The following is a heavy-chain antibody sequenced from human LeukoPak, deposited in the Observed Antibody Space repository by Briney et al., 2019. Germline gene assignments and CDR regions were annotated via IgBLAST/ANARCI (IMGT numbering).Heavy chain of an antibody. Sequence: PGGSLRLSCAASGFTFSSYGMHWVRQPPGKGLEWVAFIRHDGSNYYYAESVKGRFTISRDNSKNTLYLEMNSLRAEDTAVYYCAKRGGRTTSPLLGLDRWGQGTLVTVSS. D-gene: IGHD2-21*01. J-gene: IGHJ5*02. CDR3: AKRGGRTTSPLLGLDR. CDR2: IRHDGSNY. CDR1: GFTFSSYG. V-gene: IGHV3-30*02.